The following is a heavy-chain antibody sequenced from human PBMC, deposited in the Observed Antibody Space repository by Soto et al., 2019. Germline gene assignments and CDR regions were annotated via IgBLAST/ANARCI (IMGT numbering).Heavy chain of an antibody. D-gene: IGHD6-19*01. J-gene: IGHJ5*02. CDR1: GGTFSSYT. Sequence: QVQLVQSGAEVKKPGSSVKVSCKASGGTFSSYTISWVRQAPGQGLEWMGRIIPILGIANYAQKFQGRVTITADKSTSTAYMELSSLRSEDTAVYYCARDPSFRGAVACPPNWFDPWGQGTLVTVSS. V-gene: IGHV1-69*08. CDR2: IIPILGIA. CDR3: ARDPSFRGAVACPPNWFDP.